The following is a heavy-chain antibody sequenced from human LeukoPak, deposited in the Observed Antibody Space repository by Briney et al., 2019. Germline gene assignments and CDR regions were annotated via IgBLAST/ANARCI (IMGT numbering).Heavy chain of an antibody. D-gene: IGHD1-26*01. CDR3: ARLLSSGSYFYFDY. CDR1: GGTFSIYA. Sequence: SVKVSCKASGGTFSIYAISWVRQAPGQGLEWMGVIIPIFGTANYAQKFQGRVTITADESTSTAYMELSSLRSEDTAVYYCARLLSSGSYFYFDYWGQGTLVTVSS. V-gene: IGHV1-69*01. J-gene: IGHJ4*02. CDR2: IIPIFGTA.